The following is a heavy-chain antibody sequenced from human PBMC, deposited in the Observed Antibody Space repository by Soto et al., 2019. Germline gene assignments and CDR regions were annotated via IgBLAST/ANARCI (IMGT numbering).Heavy chain of an antibody. Sequence: PSETLSLTCTVSGGSISSYYWSWIRQPPGKGLEWIGYIYYSGSTNYNPSLKSRVTISVDTSKNQFSLKLSSVTAADTAVYYCARAPTAAEGGSDWFDPWGQGTLVTVSS. D-gene: IGHD6-13*01. CDR3: ARAPTAAEGGSDWFDP. CDR1: GGSISSYY. V-gene: IGHV4-59*01. J-gene: IGHJ5*02. CDR2: IYYSGST.